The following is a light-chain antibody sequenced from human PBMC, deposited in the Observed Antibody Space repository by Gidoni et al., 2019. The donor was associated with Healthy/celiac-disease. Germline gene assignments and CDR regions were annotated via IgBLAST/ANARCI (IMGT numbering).Light chain of an antibody. CDR1: KSISSL. Sequence: DIQMTQAPSTLSASVGDRVTITCRASKSISSLLAWYQQKPGKAPKLLLYKASSLESGFPSRFRGSESGTVFTLTISSLQPDDFATYYCQQYNSYSPTFGQGTKVEIK. J-gene: IGKJ1*01. V-gene: IGKV1-5*03. CDR2: KAS. CDR3: QQYNSYSPT.